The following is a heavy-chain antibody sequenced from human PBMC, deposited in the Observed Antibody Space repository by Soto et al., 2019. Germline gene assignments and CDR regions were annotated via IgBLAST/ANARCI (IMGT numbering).Heavy chain of an antibody. J-gene: IGHJ4*02. V-gene: IGHV1-46*01. CDR2: INPSGGTT. Sequence: ASVKVSCNASGYTFTRYNVHWVRQAPGQGLEWMAIINPSGGTTYYVQKFEGRVTLTTDTSTSTVYMELSSLRSDDTAVYYCARVRGGGSEYFFDYWGQGTLVTVA. CDR3: ARVRGGGSEYFFDY. CDR1: GYTFTRYN. D-gene: IGHD2-15*01.